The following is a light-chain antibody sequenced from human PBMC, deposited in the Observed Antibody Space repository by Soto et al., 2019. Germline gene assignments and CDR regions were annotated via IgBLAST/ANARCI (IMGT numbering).Light chain of an antibody. Sequence: AIRMTQSPSSFSASTGDRVTITCRASQGISSYLAWYQQKPGKAPKLLIYAASTLQSGVPSRFSGSESGTDFTLTISCLQSEDFATYYCPQYYSYPVTFGPGTKVDIK. CDR1: QGISSY. J-gene: IGKJ3*01. CDR3: PQYYSYPVT. CDR2: AAS. V-gene: IGKV1-8*01.